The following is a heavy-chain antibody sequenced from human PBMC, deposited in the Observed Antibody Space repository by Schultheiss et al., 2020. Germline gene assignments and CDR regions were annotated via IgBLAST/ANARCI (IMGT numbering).Heavy chain of an antibody. Sequence: ASVKVSFKASGSTFTSYYMHWVRQAPGQGLEWMGWISAYNGNTNYAQKLQGRVTMTRNTSISTAYMELSSLRSEDTAVYYCTRPHCGGDCSEGGFDYWGQGTLVTVSS. J-gene: IGHJ4*02. CDR3: TRPHCGGDCSEGGFDY. CDR2: ISAYNGNT. CDR1: GSTFTSYY. V-gene: IGHV1-18*04. D-gene: IGHD2-21*02.